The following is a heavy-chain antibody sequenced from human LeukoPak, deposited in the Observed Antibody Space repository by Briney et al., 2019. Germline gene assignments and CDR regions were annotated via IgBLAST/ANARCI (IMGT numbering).Heavy chain of an antibody. CDR3: ARGPTRYYFDY. V-gene: IGHV4-59*01. Sequence: SETLSLTCTVSGGSTTNYYWSWLRRPPGKGLEWIGYIYYSGNTNCNPSLKSRVTISVDTSNNQFSLNLSSVTAADTAVYYCARGPTRYYFDYWGQGTLVTVSS. CDR2: IYYSGNT. CDR1: GGSTTNYY. J-gene: IGHJ4*02.